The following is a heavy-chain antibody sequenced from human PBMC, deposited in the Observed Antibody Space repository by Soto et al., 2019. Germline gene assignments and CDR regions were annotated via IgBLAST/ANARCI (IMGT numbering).Heavy chain of an antibody. CDR2: IFNSGTT. V-gene: IGHV4-31*02. CDR3: ALALGPTTGLDY. CDR1: GASTVSHYH. J-gene: IGHJ4*02. D-gene: IGHD1-26*01. Sequence: QVQLQESGPGLVKPSQTLSLTCSVSGASTVSHYHWTWIRQPPGKGLEWMGYIFNSGTTFYNPSLTSRLSISMDTSGNHVSLELRSGTAADTAVYYCALALGPTTGLDYWGQGTLVTVSS.